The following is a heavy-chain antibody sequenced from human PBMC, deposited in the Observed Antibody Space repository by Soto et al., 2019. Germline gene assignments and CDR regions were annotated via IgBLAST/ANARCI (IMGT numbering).Heavy chain of an antibody. V-gene: IGHV3-30-3*01. J-gene: IGHJ6*02. CDR2: ISYDGSNK. CDR3: ARASADYYYGRDV. Sequence: QVQLVESGGGVVQPGRSLRLSCAASGFTFSSYAMPWVGQAPGKGLEWVAVISYDGSNKYYADSVKGRFTISRDNSKNTLYLQMNSLRAEDTAVYYCARASADYYYGRDVWGQVTTVTVSS. CDR1: GFTFSSYA.